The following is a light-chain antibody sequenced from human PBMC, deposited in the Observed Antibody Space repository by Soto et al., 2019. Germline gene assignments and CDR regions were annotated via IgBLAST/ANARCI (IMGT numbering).Light chain of an antibody. CDR2: GAS. Sequence: MVWTHFPRSLRPSAWERSTLSCSSSQSVSNNYLAWYQQKPGQAPRLLIYGASSRATGIPDRFSGSGSGTDFTLTISSLKSEDFAVYYCQQYNTSPWTFGQGTKVDIK. CDR1: QSVSNNY. V-gene: IGKV3-20*01. J-gene: IGKJ1*01. CDR3: QQYNTSPWT.